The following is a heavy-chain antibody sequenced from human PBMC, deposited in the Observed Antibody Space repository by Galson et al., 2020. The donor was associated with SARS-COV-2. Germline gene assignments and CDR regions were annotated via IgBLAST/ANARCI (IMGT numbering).Heavy chain of an antibody. J-gene: IGHJ4*02. V-gene: IGHV4-61*02. CDR3: ARESRLDLYFDY. D-gene: IGHD3-3*01. CDR1: GGSISSGSYY. CDR2: IYANGGT. Sequence: SETLSLTCTVSGGSISSGSYYWSWLRPPAGQGLEWIVRIYANGGTNYNPSLKSRIAISVDTYKSQFPLNLKSVTAADTAVYYCARESRLDLYFDYWGQGALVTVSS.